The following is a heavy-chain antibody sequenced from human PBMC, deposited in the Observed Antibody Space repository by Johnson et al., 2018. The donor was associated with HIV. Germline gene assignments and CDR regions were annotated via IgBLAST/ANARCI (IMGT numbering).Heavy chain of an antibody. D-gene: IGHD5-12*01. J-gene: IGHJ3*02. CDR2: IRSKGNNYAT. CDR3: AKIVATSDDVFDM. V-gene: IGHV3-73*01. CDR1: GFTFDDYG. Sequence: VQLVESGGGVVRPGGSLRLSCAASGFTFDDYGMSWVRQASGKGLEWVGHIRSKGNNYATAYAASVKGRFTISRDDSQNTAYLQMNRLKTEDTAVYYCAKIVATSDDVFDMWGQGTKVTVSS.